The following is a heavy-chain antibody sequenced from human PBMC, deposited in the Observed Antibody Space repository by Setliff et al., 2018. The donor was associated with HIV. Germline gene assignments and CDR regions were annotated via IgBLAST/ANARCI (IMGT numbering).Heavy chain of an antibody. Sequence: PSETLSLTCTVTGASVGNYFWSWIRQSAGKGLEWIGRMYTTVDAAYNPSLKSRVIMSVDTSKNQISLKLTSVTAADTAMYYCARDPAIYFDFWSQGVLVTVSS. CDR3: ARDPAIYFDF. CDR1: GASVGNYF. V-gene: IGHV4-4*07. D-gene: IGHD2-2*01. CDR2: MYTTVDA. J-gene: IGHJ4*02.